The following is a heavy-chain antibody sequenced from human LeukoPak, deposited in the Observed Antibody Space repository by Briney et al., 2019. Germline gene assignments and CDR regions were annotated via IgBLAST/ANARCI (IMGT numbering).Heavy chain of an antibody. J-gene: IGHJ3*02. CDR1: GYNFTNYW. CDR3: ASVSDSSGSGAFDI. Sequence: GESLKISCKGSGYNFTNYWIGWVRQMPGKGLEWMGIIYPGDSDTRYSPSFQGQVTISADKSISTAYLRWSSLKASDTAMYYCASVSDSSGSGAFDIWGQGTMVTVSS. D-gene: IGHD3-22*01. CDR2: IYPGDSDT. V-gene: IGHV5-51*01.